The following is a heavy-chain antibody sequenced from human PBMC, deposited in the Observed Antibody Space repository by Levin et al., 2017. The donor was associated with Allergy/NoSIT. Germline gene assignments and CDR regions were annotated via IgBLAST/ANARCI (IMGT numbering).Heavy chain of an antibody. V-gene: IGHV1-24*01. CDR2: FDPADRET. J-gene: IGHJ4*02. CDR1: GYTLIELS. Sequence: GESLKISCKVSGYTLIELSMHWVRQAPGNGLEWMGGFDPADRETVYAQKFQGRVTMTEDTSTGTAYMDLSSLRSEDTAVYYCASSGSGSYYNLHYWGQGTLVTDSS. CDR3: ASSGSGSYYNLHY. D-gene: IGHD3-10*01.